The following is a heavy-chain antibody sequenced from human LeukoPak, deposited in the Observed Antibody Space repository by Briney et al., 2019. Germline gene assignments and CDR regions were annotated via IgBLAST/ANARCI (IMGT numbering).Heavy chain of an antibody. CDR3: AKDSISIAVAGYYYYYGMDV. CDR2: IRYDGSNK. Sequence: GGSLRLSWAASGFTFSSYGMHWVRQAPGKGLEWVEFIRYDGSNKYYADSVKGRFTFSRDNSKNTLYLQMNSLRAEDTAVYYCAKDSISIAVAGYYYYYGMDVWGQGTTVTVSS. V-gene: IGHV3-30*02. J-gene: IGHJ6*02. CDR1: GFTFSSYG. D-gene: IGHD6-19*01.